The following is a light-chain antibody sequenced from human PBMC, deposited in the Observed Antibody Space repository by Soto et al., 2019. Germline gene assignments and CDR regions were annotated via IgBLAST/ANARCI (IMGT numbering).Light chain of an antibody. Sequence: QSVLTQPPSASGSPGQSVTISCTGTSSDIGGYNYVSWYRQHPGKAPKLMIFEVNKRPSGVPDRFSGSKFGNTASLTVSGLQTQDEADYYCAAFAGRNTLLFGGGTKLTVL. V-gene: IGLV2-8*01. CDR3: AAFAGRNTLL. CDR2: EVN. J-gene: IGLJ3*02. CDR1: SSDIGGYNY.